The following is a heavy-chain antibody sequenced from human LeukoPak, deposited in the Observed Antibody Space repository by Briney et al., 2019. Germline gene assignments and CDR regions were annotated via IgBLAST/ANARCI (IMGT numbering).Heavy chain of an antibody. V-gene: IGHV3-23*01. CDR3: ARTVSSPLHYYYYYYMDV. CDR1: GFTFSSYA. D-gene: IGHD6-13*01. J-gene: IGHJ6*03. Sequence: GGSLRLSCAASGFTFSSYAMSWVRQAPGKGLEWVSVISGSGGSTNYADPVKGRFTISRDNSKNTPYLQMNSLRAEDTAVYYCARTVSSPLHYYYYYYMDVWGKGTTVTVSS. CDR2: ISGSGGST.